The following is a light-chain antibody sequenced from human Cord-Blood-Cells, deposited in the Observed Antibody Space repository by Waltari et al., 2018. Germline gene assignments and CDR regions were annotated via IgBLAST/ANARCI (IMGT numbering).Light chain of an antibody. CDR1: QRVSSN. CDR3: QQYNNWPPWT. V-gene: IGKV3-15*01. Sequence: EIVMTQSPATLSVSPGERATLSCRASQRVSSNLAWYQQKPGQAPRLPIDGASTRATGIPARFSGSGSGTEFTLTISSLQSEDFAVYYCQQYNNWPPWTFGQGTKVEIK. CDR2: GAS. J-gene: IGKJ1*01.